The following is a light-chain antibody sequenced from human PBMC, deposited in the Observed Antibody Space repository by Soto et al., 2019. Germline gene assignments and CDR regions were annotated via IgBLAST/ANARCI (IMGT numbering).Light chain of an antibody. CDR1: SSDVGGYNY. V-gene: IGLV2-14*01. CDR2: EVN. Sequence: QSVLTQPASVSGSPGQSITISCTGTSSDVGGYNYVSWYQQHPGKAPKLMIYEVNNRPSRVSNRFSGSKSGNTASLTISGLQAEDEADYYCSSYTSRSTLENVFGTGTKVTVL. J-gene: IGLJ1*01. CDR3: SSYTSRSTLENV.